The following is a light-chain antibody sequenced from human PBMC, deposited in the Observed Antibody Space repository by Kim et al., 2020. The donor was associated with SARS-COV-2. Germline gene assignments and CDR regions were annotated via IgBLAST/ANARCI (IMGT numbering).Light chain of an antibody. CDR2: VEGSGSY. CDR1: SGHSNYF. Sequence: QLVLTQSSSASASLGSSVKLTCTLTSGHSNYFIAWHQQQPGKAPRFLMKVEGSGSYNKGGGVPDRFSGSRSGADRYLIISNLQSEDEADYYCGTWDSNIQVFGGGTQLTVL. CDR3: GTWDSNIQV. V-gene: IGLV4-60*03. J-gene: IGLJ3*02.